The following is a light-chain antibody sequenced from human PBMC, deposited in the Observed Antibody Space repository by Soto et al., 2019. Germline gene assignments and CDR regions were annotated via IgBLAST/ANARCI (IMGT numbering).Light chain of an antibody. Sequence: DIHMTQSPSTLSASVGDRVTITCRPSQSVSYWLAWYQQKPGKAPKLLIHDASSLESGVPSRFRGGGSGQEFTLTISGLQPDDFATYYCQQYGFSFGPGTKVEMK. J-gene: IGKJ3*01. CDR2: DAS. V-gene: IGKV1-5*01. CDR3: QQYGFS. CDR1: QSVSYW.